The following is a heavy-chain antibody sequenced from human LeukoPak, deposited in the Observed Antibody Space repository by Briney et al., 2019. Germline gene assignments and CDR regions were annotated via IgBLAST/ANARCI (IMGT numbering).Heavy chain of an antibody. CDR2: IYYSGST. V-gene: IGHV4-59*01. CDR1: GGSISSYY. J-gene: IGHJ4*02. D-gene: IGHD3-22*01. Sequence: SETLSLTCTVSGGSISSYYWSWIRQPPGKGLEWIGYIYYSGSTNYNPSLKSRVTILVDTSKNQFSLKLSSVTAADTAVYYCARVLYDSSGYYYLDYWGQGTLVTVSS. CDR3: ARVLYDSSGYYYLDY.